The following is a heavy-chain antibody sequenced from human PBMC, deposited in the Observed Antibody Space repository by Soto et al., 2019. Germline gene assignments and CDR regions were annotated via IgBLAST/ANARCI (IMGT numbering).Heavy chain of an antibody. Sequence: PSETLSLICTVSGGSISSYYWSWIRQPPGKGLEWIGYIYYSGSTNYNPSLKSRVTISVDTSKNQFSLKLSSVTAADTAVYYCARVFWKYQLDYWGQGTLVTVSS. V-gene: IGHV4-59*01. CDR1: GGSISSYY. J-gene: IGHJ4*02. CDR3: ARVFWKYQLDY. D-gene: IGHD2-2*01. CDR2: IYYSGST.